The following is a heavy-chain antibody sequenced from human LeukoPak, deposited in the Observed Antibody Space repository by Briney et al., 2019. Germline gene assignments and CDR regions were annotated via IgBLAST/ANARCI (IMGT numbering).Heavy chain of an antibody. CDR2: INPNSGGT. V-gene: IGHV1-2*06. CDR1: GYTFTGYY. CDR3: ARERAVQGYCSGGSCYINDY. D-gene: IGHD2-15*01. Sequence: ASVKVSCTAPGYTFTGYYMHWVRQAPGQGLEWMGRINPNSGGTNYAQKFQGRVTMTRDTSISTAYMELSRLRSDDTAVYYCARERAVQGYCSGGSCYINDYWGQGTLVTVSS. J-gene: IGHJ4*02.